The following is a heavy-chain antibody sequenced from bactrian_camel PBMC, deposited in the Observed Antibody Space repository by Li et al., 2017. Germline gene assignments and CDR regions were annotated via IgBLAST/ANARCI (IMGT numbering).Heavy chain of an antibody. CDR1: GDTLTNYC. Sequence: HVQLVESGGGSVQAGGSLRLSCTGSGDTLTNYCMAWFRQTPGEDLEWVSGIQSGSTWPSYADSVKGRSTMSRDDAKNTVYLQLDSLISVDTGMYYCARDPDMRDGRWRPVGQGTQVTVS. J-gene: IGHJ4*01. V-gene: IGHV3S1*01. CDR2: IQSGSTWP. D-gene: IGHD1*01.